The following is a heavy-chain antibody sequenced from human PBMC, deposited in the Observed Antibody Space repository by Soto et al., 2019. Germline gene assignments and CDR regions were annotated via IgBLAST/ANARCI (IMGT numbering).Heavy chain of an antibody. J-gene: IGHJ6*03. Sequence: EVQLAESGGGLAQPGGSLRLSCAASGFTLSGYAMDWVRQAPGKGLEYVSVISSNGVGTYYANSVKGRFTISRDNSKNTVYLQMGSLRPKDMAVYYCARRARPDFYYMDVWGKGTTVTVSS. D-gene: IGHD6-6*01. CDR1: GFTLSGYA. V-gene: IGHV3-64*01. CDR2: ISSNGVGT. CDR3: ARRARPDFYYMDV.